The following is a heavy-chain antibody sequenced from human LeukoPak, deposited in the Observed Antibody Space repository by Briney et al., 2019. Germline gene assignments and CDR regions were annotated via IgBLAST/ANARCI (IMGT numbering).Heavy chain of an antibody. CDR2: INHSGST. Sequence: PSETLSLTCAVYGGSFSGYYWGWIRQPPGKGLEWIGEINHSGSTNYNPSLKSRVTISVDTSKNQFSLKLSSVTAADTAVYYCARQPYSSSWYQGYYYYYGMDVWGQGTTVTVSS. J-gene: IGHJ6*02. D-gene: IGHD6-13*01. CDR1: GGSFSGYY. V-gene: IGHV4-34*01. CDR3: ARQPYSSSWYQGYYYYYGMDV.